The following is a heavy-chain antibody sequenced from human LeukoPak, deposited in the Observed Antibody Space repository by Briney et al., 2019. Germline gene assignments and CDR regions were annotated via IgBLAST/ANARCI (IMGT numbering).Heavy chain of an antibody. V-gene: IGHV3-23*01. D-gene: IGHD4-17*01. CDR3: AKTPDDYGDYNWFDP. CDR1: GFTFSSHA. CDR2: ITSSGGST. J-gene: IGHJ5*02. Sequence: GGSLRLSCAASGFTFSSHAMSWVRQAPGKGLEWVSTITSSGGSTYYADSVKGRFTISRDNSKNTLYLQMNSLRAEDTAVYYCAKTPDDYGDYNWFDPWGQGTLVTVSS.